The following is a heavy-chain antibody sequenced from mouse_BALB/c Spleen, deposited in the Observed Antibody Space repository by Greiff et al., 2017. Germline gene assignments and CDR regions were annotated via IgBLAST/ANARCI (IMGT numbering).Heavy chain of an antibody. CDR1: GFTFSSYT. Sequence: EVQVVESGGGLVKPGGSLKLSCAASGFTFSSYTMSWVRQTPEKRLEWVATISSGGSYTYYPDSVTGRFTISRYNAKHILYLQMSSLTSEDTAVYYCARDYGSSLDYWGQGTTLTVSA. CDR2: ISSGGSYT. D-gene: IGHD1-1*01. CDR3: ARDYGSSLDY. V-gene: IGHV5-6-4*01. J-gene: IGHJ2*01.